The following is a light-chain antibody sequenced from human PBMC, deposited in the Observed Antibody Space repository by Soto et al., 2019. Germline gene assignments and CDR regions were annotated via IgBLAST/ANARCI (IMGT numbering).Light chain of an antibody. CDR2: GDT. J-gene: IGLJ2*01. CDR1: SSNIGAGYD. Sequence: QSMLTQTPSLSGAPGQRVTISCTGSSSNIGAGYDVHWYQQLPGTAPKLLIYGDTNRPSGVPDRFSGSKSGTSASLAITGLQAEDEADYYCQSYDITLSGSVFGGGTKVTVL. V-gene: IGLV1-40*01. CDR3: QSYDITLSGSV.